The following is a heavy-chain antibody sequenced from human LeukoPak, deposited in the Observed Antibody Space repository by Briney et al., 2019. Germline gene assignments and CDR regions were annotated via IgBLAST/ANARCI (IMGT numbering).Heavy chain of an antibody. J-gene: IGHJ4*02. D-gene: IGHD3-22*01. CDR2: ISYDGSNK. V-gene: IGHV3-30*18. Sequence: GGSLRLSCAASGFTFSSYGMHWVRQAPGRGLEWVAVISYDGSNKYYADSVKGRFTISRDNSKNTLYLQMNSLRAEDTAVYYCAKDTLYYYDSSGYYYDYFDYWGQGTLVTVPS. CDR3: AKDTLYYYDSSGYYYDYFDY. CDR1: GFTFSSYG.